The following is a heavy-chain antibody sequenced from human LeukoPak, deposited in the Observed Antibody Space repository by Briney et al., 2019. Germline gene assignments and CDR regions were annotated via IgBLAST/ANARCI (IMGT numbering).Heavy chain of an antibody. V-gene: IGHV3-7*03. CDR3: KTEDTALYYCGRAGSFSPIEY. J-gene: IGHJ4*02. CDR2: IKRDGSEK. Sequence: PSETLSLTCTVSGGSISSYYWSWIRQPPGKGLEWVANIKRDGSEKYYVDSVKGRFTISRDNAKDSLYLQMNSLKTEDTALYCLKTEDTALYYCGRAGSFSPIEYWGQGTLVTVSS. D-gene: IGHD3-10*01. CDR1: GGSISSYY.